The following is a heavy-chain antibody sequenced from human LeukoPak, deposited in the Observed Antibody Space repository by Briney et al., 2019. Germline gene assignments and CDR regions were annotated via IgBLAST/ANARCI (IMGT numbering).Heavy chain of an antibody. CDR1: GGTFSSYA. Sequence: GSSVKLSCKASGGTFSSYAISWVRQAPGQGLEWMGVIIPIFGTTNYAQRFQGRVTITADESTSTAYMELSSLRSEDTAVYYCARGIVVVVAATQDYYYGMDVWGKGTTVTVSS. CDR3: ARGIVVVVAATQDYYYGMDV. V-gene: IGHV1-69*01. CDR2: IIPIFGTT. J-gene: IGHJ6*04. D-gene: IGHD2-15*01.